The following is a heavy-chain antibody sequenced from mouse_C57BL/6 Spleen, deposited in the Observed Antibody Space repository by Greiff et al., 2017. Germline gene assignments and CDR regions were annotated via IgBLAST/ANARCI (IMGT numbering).Heavy chain of an antibody. CDR1: GYTFTDYY. D-gene: IGHD2-5*01. CDR3: ARRMDSNYVDYAMDY. Sequence: EVQLQQSGPELVKPGASVKISCKASGYTFTDYYMNWVKQSHGKSLEWIGDINPNNGGTSYNQKFKGKATLTVDKSSSTAYMELRSLTSEDSAVYYCARRMDSNYVDYAMDYWGQGTSVTVSS. J-gene: IGHJ4*01. V-gene: IGHV1-26*01. CDR2: INPNNGGT.